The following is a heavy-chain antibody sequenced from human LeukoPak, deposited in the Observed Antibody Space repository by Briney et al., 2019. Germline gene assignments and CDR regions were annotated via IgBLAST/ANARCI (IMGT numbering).Heavy chain of an antibody. CDR1: GVSFSSRNYS. J-gene: IGHJ4*02. CDR2: IYNSGST. D-gene: IGHD3-10*01. Sequence: SETLSLTCSASGVSFSSRNYSWTWIRQPPGKELEWIGYIYNSGSTKCNPSLKSRVTISVDTSKNQFSLKLSSVTAADTAVYYSATDRQVYGSGEYYFDYWGQGTLVSVSS. CDR3: ATDRQVYGSGEYYFDY. V-gene: IGHV4-61*01.